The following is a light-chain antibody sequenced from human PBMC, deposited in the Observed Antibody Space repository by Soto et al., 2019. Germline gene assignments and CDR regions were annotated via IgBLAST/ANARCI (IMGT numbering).Light chain of an antibody. CDR1: QTVTNRY. J-gene: IGKJ4*01. Sequence: EIVLPQSPGTLSLSPGERVTLSCRASQTVTNRYFAWYQHRRGQAPRLLIYGTSNRATGVPDRFSGSGSGTDFSLTIARLEPEDFAVYFCQQYASSITFGGGTKVDIK. CDR2: GTS. V-gene: IGKV3-20*01. CDR3: QQYASSIT.